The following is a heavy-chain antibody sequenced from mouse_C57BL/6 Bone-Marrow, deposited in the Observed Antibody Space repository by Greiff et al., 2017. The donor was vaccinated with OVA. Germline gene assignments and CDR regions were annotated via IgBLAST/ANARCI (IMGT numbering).Heavy chain of an antibody. CDR2: IHPNSGST. Sequence: QVQLQQSGAELVKPGASVKLSCKASGYTFTSYWMHWVKQRPGQGLEWIGMIHPNSGSTNYNEKFKSKATLTVDKSSSTAYMQLSSLTSEDSAVYYCAREGPRYGSIHWYFDVWGTGTTVTVSS. V-gene: IGHV1-64*01. CDR3: AREGPRYGSIHWYFDV. CDR1: GYTFTSYW. D-gene: IGHD1-1*01. J-gene: IGHJ1*03.